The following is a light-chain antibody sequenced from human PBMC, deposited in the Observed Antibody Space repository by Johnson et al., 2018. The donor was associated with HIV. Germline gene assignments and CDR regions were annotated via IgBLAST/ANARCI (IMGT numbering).Light chain of an antibody. CDR2: ENN. J-gene: IGLJ1*01. V-gene: IGLV1-51*02. Sequence: QSVLTQPPSVSAAPGQKVTISCSGSSSNIGNNYVSWYQQLPGTAPKLLIYENNKRPSGIPVRFSGSKSGTSATLGITGLQTGDEADYYCGTWDSSVSAYVFGTGTKVTVL. CDR1: SSNIGNNY. CDR3: GTWDSSVSAYV.